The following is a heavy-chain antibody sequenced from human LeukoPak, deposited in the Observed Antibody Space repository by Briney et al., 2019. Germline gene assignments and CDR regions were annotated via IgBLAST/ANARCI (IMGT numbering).Heavy chain of an antibody. V-gene: IGHV4-4*07. J-gene: IGHJ6*03. CDR3: AREDIVVVPAAQNYYYYYYYMDV. D-gene: IGHD2-2*01. Sequence: PSETLSLTCTVSGGSISSYYWSWIRQPAGKGLEWIGRIYTSGSTNYNPSLKSRVTMSVDTSKNQFSLKLSSVTAADTAVYYCAREDIVVVPAAQNYYYYYYYMDVWGKGTTVTVSS. CDR1: GGSISSYY. CDR2: IYTSGST.